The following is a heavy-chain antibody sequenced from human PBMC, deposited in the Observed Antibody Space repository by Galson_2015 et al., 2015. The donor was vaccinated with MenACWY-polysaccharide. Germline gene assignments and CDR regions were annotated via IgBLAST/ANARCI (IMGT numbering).Heavy chain of an antibody. Sequence: PALVKPTQTLTLTCTFSGFSLNTGGVGVGWIRQPPGKALEWLALIYWDNDKRYTPSLKTRLTVTKDTSKNQVVLTMTNVDPEDTATYYCAHGAFWSGYYGAYSFDPWGQGILVTVSS. V-gene: IGHV2-5*02. J-gene: IGHJ5*02. CDR2: IYWDNDK. D-gene: IGHD3-3*01. CDR1: GFSLNTGGVG. CDR3: AHGAFWSGYYGAYSFDP.